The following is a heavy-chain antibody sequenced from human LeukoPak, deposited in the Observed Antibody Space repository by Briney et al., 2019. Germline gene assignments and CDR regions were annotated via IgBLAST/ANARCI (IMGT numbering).Heavy chain of an antibody. CDR2: ISGGGGST. V-gene: IGHV3-23*01. CDR3: AKDKRGGPYGVDY. Sequence: PGGSLRLSCAASRFAFSSYAMSWVRQTPGKGLEWVSAISGGGGSTYYADSVKGRFTISRDNSKNTLYLQMNSLRAEDTAVYYCAKDKRGGPYGVDYWGQGTLVTVSS. CDR1: RFAFSSYA. D-gene: IGHD2-8*01. J-gene: IGHJ4*02.